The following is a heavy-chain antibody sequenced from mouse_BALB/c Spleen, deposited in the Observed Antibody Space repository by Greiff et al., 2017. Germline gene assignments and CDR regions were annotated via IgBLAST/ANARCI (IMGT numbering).Heavy chain of an antibody. CDR1: GFNIKDTY. J-gene: IGHJ3*01. CDR3: AREGDAYYGGFAY. CDR2: IDPANGNT. D-gene: IGHD1-1*01. V-gene: IGHV14-3*02. Sequence: EVQLQQSGAELVKPGASVKLSCTASGFNIKDTYMHWVKQRPEQGLEWIGRIDPANGNTKYDPKFQGKATITADTSSNTAYLQLSSLTSEDTAVYYCAREGDAYYGGFAYWGQGTLVTVSA.